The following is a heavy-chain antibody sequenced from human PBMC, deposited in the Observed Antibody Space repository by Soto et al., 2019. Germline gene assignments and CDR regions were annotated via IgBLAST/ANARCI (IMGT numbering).Heavy chain of an antibody. CDR2: VFYTGFT. D-gene: IGHD1-20*01. Sequence: SETLSLTCAVSGASISGSYYYWAWLRQSPGKGPEWIGSVFYTGFTSYNPPLESRVSVSVDTSKSQFSLKLSAVTAADTAVYYCATSQKGYNWNYFDHWGQGALVTVSS. CDR3: ATSQKGYNWNYFDH. CDR1: GASISGSYYY. V-gene: IGHV4-39*01. J-gene: IGHJ4*02.